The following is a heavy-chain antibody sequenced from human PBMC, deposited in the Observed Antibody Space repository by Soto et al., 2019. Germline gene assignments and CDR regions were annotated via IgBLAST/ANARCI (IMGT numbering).Heavy chain of an antibody. V-gene: IGHV3-30*18. D-gene: IGHD3-22*01. Sequence: PGGSLRLSCAASGFTFSSYGMHWVRQAPGKGLEWVAVISYDGSNKYYADTVKGRFTISRDNSKNTLYLQMNSLRAEDTAVYYCAKDLEAYYDSSGIDYWGQGTLVTVSS. CDR1: GFTFSSYG. J-gene: IGHJ4*02. CDR3: AKDLEAYYDSSGIDY. CDR2: ISYDGSNK.